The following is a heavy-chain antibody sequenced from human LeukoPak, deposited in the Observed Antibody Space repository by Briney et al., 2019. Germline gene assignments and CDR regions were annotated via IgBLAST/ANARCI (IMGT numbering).Heavy chain of an antibody. CDR3: ARDGAPYYYDSSGYYFDY. CDR2: IYTSGST. D-gene: IGHD3-22*01. Sequence: SETLSLTCTVSGGSISSYYWSWIRQPAGKGLEWIGRIYTSGSTNYNPSLKSRVTTSVDTSKNQFSLKLSSVTAADTAVYYCARDGAPYYYDSSGYYFDYWGQGTLVTVSS. CDR1: GGSISSYY. J-gene: IGHJ4*02. V-gene: IGHV4-4*07.